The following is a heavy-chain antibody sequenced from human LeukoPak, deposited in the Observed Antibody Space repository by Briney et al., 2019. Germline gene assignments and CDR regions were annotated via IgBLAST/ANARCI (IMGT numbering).Heavy chain of an antibody. D-gene: IGHD1-26*01. CDR3: ARSGSYSYNWFDP. CDR2: IYYSGST. Sequence: PSETLSLTCTVSGGSISSSYYYWGWIRQPPGKGLEWIGSIYYSGSTYYNPSLKSRVTISVDTSKNQFSLKLRSVTAADTAVYYCARSGSYSYNWFDPWGQGTLVTVSS. V-gene: IGHV4-39*01. J-gene: IGHJ5*02. CDR1: GGSISSSYYY.